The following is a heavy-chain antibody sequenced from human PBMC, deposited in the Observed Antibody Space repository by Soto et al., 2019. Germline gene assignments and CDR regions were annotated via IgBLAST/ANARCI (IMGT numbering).Heavy chain of an antibody. D-gene: IGHD4-17*01. Sequence: SETLSLTCTVSGGSISSGGYYWSWIRQHPGKGLEWIGYIYYSGSTYYNPSLKSRVTISVDTSKNQFSLKLSSVTAADTAVDYCARATYGGNDYWGQGTLVTVSS. CDR3: ARATYGGNDY. CDR1: GGSISSGGYY. J-gene: IGHJ4*02. CDR2: IYYSGST. V-gene: IGHV4-31*03.